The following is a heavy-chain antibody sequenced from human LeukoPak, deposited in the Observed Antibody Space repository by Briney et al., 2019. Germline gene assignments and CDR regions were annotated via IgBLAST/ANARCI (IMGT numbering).Heavy chain of an antibody. D-gene: IGHD6-13*01. Sequence: ASVKVSCKASGYTFTSYGISWLRQAPGQGLEWMGWISAYNGNTNYAQKLQGRVTMTTDTSTSTAYMELRSLRSDDTAVYYCARDTIAAAGYLFDYWGQGTLVTVSS. J-gene: IGHJ4*02. CDR3: ARDTIAAAGYLFDY. CDR2: ISAYNGNT. CDR1: GYTFTSYG. V-gene: IGHV1-18*01.